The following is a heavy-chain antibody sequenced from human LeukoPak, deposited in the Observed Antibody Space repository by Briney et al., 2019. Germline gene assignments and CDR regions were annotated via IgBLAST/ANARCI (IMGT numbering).Heavy chain of an antibody. CDR3: AREGWLQRELGFDY. CDR2: INSGRRST. D-gene: IGHD5-24*01. V-gene: IGHV3-74*01. Sequence: GGSVRLYCAASGFTFSSYWMHWVRQAPGKGLVWVSRINSGRRSTSYADSGKGRLTISRDNAKNTLYLQMNSLRAEDTAVYYGAREGWLQRELGFDYWGQGTLVTVSS. CDR1: GFTFSSYW. J-gene: IGHJ4*02.